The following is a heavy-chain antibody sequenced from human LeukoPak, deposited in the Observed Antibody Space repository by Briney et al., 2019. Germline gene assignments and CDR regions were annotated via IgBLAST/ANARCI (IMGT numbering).Heavy chain of an antibody. CDR1: GGSISSYY. V-gene: IGHV4-59*01. CDR2: IYYSGST. Sequence: PSETLSLTCTVSGGSISSYYWSWIRQPPGKGLEWIGYIYYSGSTNYNPSLKSRVTISVDTSKNQFSLKLSSVTAADTAVYYCARGRRGSIYYVSSGYSDYWGQGTLVTVSS. CDR3: ARGRRGSIYYVSSGYSDY. J-gene: IGHJ4*02. D-gene: IGHD3-22*01.